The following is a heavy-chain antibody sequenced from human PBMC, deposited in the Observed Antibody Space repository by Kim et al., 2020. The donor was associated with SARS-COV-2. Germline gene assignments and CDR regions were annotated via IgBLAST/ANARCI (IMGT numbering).Heavy chain of an antibody. CDR2: ISWNSGII. D-gene: IGHD6-13*01. CDR3: AKYSSSWYSLGQFDY. V-gene: IGHV3-9*01. Sequence: GGSLRLSCAASGFTFDDYAMHWVRQAPGKGLEWVSGISWNSGIIGYADSVKGRFTISRDNAKNSLYLQMSSLRAEDTALYYCAKYSSSWYSLGQFDYWGQATLVTVSS. J-gene: IGHJ4*02. CDR1: GFTFDDYA.